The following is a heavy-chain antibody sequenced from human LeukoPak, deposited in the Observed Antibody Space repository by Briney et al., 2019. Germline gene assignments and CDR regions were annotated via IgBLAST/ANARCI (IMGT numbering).Heavy chain of an antibody. Sequence: PGGSLRLSCAASGFIFNTYAVHWVRQAPGKGLEWVSAFGGGGDSYYADSVKGRFTISRDNSKKILYLQMNSLRAEDTAVYYCGKEVERHFDLKYWGQGTLVTVSS. CDR2: FGGGGDS. CDR1: GFIFNTYA. CDR3: GKEVERHFDLKY. V-gene: IGHV3-23*01. J-gene: IGHJ4*02.